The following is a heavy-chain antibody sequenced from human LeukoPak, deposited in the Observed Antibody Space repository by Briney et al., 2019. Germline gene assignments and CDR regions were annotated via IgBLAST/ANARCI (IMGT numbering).Heavy chain of an antibody. J-gene: IGHJ4*02. CDR1: GFTFSSYG. V-gene: IGHV3-30*18. D-gene: IGHD5-12*01. CDR3: AKDEGRYSGLTQFDY. Sequence: GGSLRLSCAASGFTFSSYGMHWVRQAPGKGLEWVAVILYDGSNKYYADSVKGRFTISRDNSKNTLYLQMNSLRAEDTAVYYCAKDEGRYSGLTQFDYWGQGTLVTVSS. CDR2: ILYDGSNK.